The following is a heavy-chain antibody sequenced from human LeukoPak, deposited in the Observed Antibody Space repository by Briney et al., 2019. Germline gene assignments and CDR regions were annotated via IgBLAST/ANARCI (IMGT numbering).Heavy chain of an antibody. J-gene: IGHJ5*02. Sequence: GGSLRLSCAASGFTFSSYAISWVRQAPGKGLEWVSAISGSGGSTYYADSVKGRFTVSRDSSKNTLYLQMNSLRAEDTAIYYCAKDSRAMITFRFDPWGQGTLVTVSS. D-gene: IGHD3-16*01. CDR2: ISGSGGST. V-gene: IGHV3-23*01. CDR3: AKDSRAMITFRFDP. CDR1: GFTFSSYA.